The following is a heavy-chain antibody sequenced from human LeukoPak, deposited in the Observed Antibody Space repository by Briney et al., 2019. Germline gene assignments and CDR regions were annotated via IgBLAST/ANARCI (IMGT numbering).Heavy chain of an antibody. CDR1: GGTFSSYA. CDR2: IIPILGIA. J-gene: IGHJ5*02. D-gene: IGHD6-13*01. V-gene: IGHV1-69*04. CDR3: ARGYSSSFGDPDWFDP. Sequence: SVKVSCKASGGTFSSYAISWVRQAPGQGLEWMGRIIPILGIANYAQKFQGRVTITADKSTSTAYMELSSLRSEDTAVYYCARGYSSSFGDPDWFDPWGQGTLVTVSS.